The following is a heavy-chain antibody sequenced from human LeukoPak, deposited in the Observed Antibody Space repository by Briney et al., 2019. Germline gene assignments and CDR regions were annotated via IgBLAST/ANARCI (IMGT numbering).Heavy chain of an antibody. V-gene: IGHV5-51*01. CDR2: IYPGDSDA. D-gene: IGHD3-9*01. CDR1: GYSFTSYW. CDR3: ARHDHYDILTGYYFDY. J-gene: IGHJ4*02. Sequence: GESLKISCKGSGYSFTSYWIGWVRQMPGKGLEWMGIIYPGDSDARYSPSFQGQVTISADKSISTAYLQWSSLKASDTAMYYCARHDHYDILTGYYFDYWGQGTLVTVSS.